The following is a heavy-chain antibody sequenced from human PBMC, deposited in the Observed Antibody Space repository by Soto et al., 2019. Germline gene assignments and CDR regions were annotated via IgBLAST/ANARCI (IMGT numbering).Heavy chain of an antibody. D-gene: IGHD5-12*01. J-gene: IGHJ4*02. Sequence: ASVKVSCKVSGYTLTELSIHWVLQAPGKGLEWMGGFDPEDGETIYAQKFQGRVTITSDTSASTAYMELSSLRSEDTAVYYGARVSGYYFLDYWGQGTLVTVSS. CDR1: GYTLTELS. CDR3: ARVSGYYFLDY. CDR2: FDPEDGET. V-gene: IGHV1-24*01.